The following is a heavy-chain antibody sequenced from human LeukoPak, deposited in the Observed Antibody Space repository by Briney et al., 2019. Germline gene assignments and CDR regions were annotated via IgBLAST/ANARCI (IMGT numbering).Heavy chain of an antibody. CDR1: GGSISSYY. V-gene: IGHV4-59*01. CDR2: IYYSGST. Sequence: SETLSLTCTVSGGSISSYYWSWIRQPPGKVPEWIGYIYYSGSTNYNPSIKSRVTISVDTSKNQFSLKLSSVTAADTAVYYCARLWAADLLGYCSSTSCSMLPFDYWGQGTLVTVSS. CDR3: ARLWAADLLGYCSSTSCSMLPFDY. D-gene: IGHD2-2*01. J-gene: IGHJ4*02.